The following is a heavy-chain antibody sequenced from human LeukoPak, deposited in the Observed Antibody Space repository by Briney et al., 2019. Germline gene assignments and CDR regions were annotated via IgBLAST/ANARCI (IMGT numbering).Heavy chain of an antibody. D-gene: IGHD3-9*01. V-gene: IGHV3-7*01. Sequence: GGSLRLSCAASGFTFSGYSMTWVRQAPGKGLEWVANIKPDGSEKYYVNSLKGRFIISRDNGKNSLYLQMNSLRAEDTAVYYRARPFSVHFDWDFWGQGTLVTVSS. CDR3: ARPFSVHFDWDF. CDR1: GFTFSGYS. J-gene: IGHJ4*02. CDR2: IKPDGSEK.